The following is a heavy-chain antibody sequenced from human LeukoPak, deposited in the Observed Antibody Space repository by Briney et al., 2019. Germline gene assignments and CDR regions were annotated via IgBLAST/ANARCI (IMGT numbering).Heavy chain of an antibody. Sequence: ASVKVSCKASSYSFNRYGISWVRQAPGQGLEWMGWISGYNGNTNYAQKFLGRVSMTADTSTSTAYMELRSLRSDDTAVYYCARDYPDSSGVFIGWGQGTLVTVSS. CDR3: ARDYPDSSGVFIG. CDR1: SYSFNRYG. CDR2: ISGYNGNT. D-gene: IGHD3-22*01. J-gene: IGHJ4*02. V-gene: IGHV1-18*01.